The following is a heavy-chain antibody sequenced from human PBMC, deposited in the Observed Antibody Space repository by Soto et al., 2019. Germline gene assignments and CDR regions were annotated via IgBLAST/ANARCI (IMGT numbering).Heavy chain of an antibody. CDR1: GFTFSSSG. V-gene: IGHV3-30*18. CDR3: AKEFHSWNYFDY. Sequence: GSLRLSCAASGFTFSSSGMHWVRQAPGKGLEWVAVISYDGSNKFYADSVKGRFTISRDNFRNTLYLQMNSLRAEDTAVYYCAKEFHSWNYFDYWGQGTLVTVPS. CDR2: ISYDGSNK. J-gene: IGHJ4*02. D-gene: IGHD1-20*01.